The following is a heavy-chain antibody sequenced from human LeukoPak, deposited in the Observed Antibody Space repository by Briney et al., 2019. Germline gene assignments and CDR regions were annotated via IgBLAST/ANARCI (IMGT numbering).Heavy chain of an antibody. V-gene: IGHV4-30-2*01. CDR2: IYYSGST. CDR3: ARKSRGDSPYYYYYGMDV. CDR1: GGSISSGDYS. J-gene: IGHJ6*02. D-gene: IGHD3-16*01. Sequence: PSQTLSLTCAVSGGSISSGDYSWSWIRQPPGKGLEWIAYIYYSGSTFYNPSPKSRVTISMDRSKNQFSLQLSSVTAADTAVYYCARKSRGDSPYYYYYGMDVWGQGTTVTVSS.